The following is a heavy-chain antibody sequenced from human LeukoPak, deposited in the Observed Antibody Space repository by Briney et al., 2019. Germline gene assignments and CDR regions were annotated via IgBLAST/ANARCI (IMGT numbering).Heavy chain of an antibody. CDR3: ARAPKYSGSSLDY. J-gene: IGHJ4*02. D-gene: IGHD1-26*01. V-gene: IGHV3-53*01. CDR2: IYSGGST. Sequence: GGSLRLSCAASGFTVSSNYMSWVRQAPGKGLEWVSVIYSGGSTYYADSVKGRFTISRDNSKYTLYLQMNSLRAEDTAVYYCARAPKYSGSSLDYWGQGTLVTVSS. CDR1: GFTVSSNY.